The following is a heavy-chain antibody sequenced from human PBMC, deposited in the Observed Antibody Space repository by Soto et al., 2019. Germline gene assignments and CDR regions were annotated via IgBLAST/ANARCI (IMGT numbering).Heavy chain of an antibody. J-gene: IGHJ4*02. CDR2: ISSSSSTI. CDR1: GFTFSSYS. CDR3: ARANYYGSPGDFDY. V-gene: IGHV3-48*01. D-gene: IGHD3-10*01. Sequence: EVQLVESVGGLLQPGGSLRLSCAASGFTFSSYSMNWVRQAPGKGLEWVSYISSSSSTIYYADSVKGRFTISRDNAKNSLYLQMNSLRAEDTAVYYCARANYYGSPGDFDYWGQGTLVTVSS.